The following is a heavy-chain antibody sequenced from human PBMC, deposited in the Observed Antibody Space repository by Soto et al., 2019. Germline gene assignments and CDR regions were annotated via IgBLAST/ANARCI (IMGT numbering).Heavy chain of an antibody. J-gene: IGHJ3*02. D-gene: IGHD2-15*01. CDR1: GFTFSSYS. Sequence: EVQLVESGGGLVKPGGSLRLSCAASGFTFSSYSMNWVRQAPGKGLEWVSSISSSSSHIYYADSVKGRFTISRDNAKNSLYLQMNSLRVEDTAVYYCARDALYCSGGSCYNDAFDIWGQGTMVTVSS. CDR3: ARDALYCSGGSCYNDAFDI. CDR2: ISSSSSHI. V-gene: IGHV3-21*01.